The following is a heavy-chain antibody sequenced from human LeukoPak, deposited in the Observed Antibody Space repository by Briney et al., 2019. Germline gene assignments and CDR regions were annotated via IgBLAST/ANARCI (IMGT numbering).Heavy chain of an antibody. CDR2: ISWNSGSI. V-gene: IGHV3-9*01. CDR3: ARSTMVRGVILPPGYDGA. CDR1: GFTFDDYA. D-gene: IGHD3-10*01. Sequence: GRSLRLSCAASGFTFDDYAMHWVRQAPGKGLEWVSGISWNSGSIGYADSVKGRFTISRDNAKNSLYLQMNSLRAEDTAVYYCARSTMVRGVILPPGYDGAWGQGTLVTVSS. J-gene: IGHJ4*02.